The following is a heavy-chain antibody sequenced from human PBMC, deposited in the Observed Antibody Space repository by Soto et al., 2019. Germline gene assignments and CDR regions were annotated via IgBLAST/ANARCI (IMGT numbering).Heavy chain of an antibody. J-gene: IGHJ4*02. CDR1: GYTFTGYY. CDR3: ATSRVSIAVAGETEYYFDY. Sequence: ASVKVSCKASGYTFTGYYMHWVRQAPGQGLEWMGWINPNSGGTNYAQKFQGWVTMTRDTSISTAYMELSRLRSDDTAVYYCATSRVSIAVAGETEYYFDYWGQGXLVTVYS. D-gene: IGHD6-19*01. V-gene: IGHV1-2*04. CDR2: INPNSGGT.